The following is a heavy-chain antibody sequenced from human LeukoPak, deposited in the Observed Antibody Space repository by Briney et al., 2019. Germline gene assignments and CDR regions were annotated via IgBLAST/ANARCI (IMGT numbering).Heavy chain of an antibody. D-gene: IGHD3-22*01. CDR3: ARFSMYYDNSVHYLDY. J-gene: IGHJ4*02. Sequence: SETLSLTCTVSGGSVNRYYWSWVRQPPGEGLEWIAYIYSNGDANYNSSLKTRATISIDTSKNQFSLRLNSVTAADTAVYFCARFSMYYDNSVHYLDYWGQGILVTVSS. CDR2: IYSNGDA. V-gene: IGHV4-59*08. CDR1: GGSVNRYY.